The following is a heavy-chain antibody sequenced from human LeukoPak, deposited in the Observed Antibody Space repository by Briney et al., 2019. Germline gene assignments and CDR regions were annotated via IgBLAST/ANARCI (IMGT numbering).Heavy chain of an antibody. CDR3: ARRGTLFGEFNFDY. V-gene: IGHV3-21*01. CDR2: ISSGSSYI. CDR1: GFTFSSYS. Sequence: PGGSLRLSCAASGFTFSSYSMNWVRQAPGKGLEWVSFISSGSSYIYYADSVKGRFIISRDNAKNSLYLQMNGLRAEDTAVYYCARRGTLFGEFNFDYWGQGTLVTVSS. J-gene: IGHJ4*02. D-gene: IGHD3-10*02.